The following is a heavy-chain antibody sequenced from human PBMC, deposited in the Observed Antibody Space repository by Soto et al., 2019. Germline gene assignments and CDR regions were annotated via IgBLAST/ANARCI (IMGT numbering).Heavy chain of an antibody. CDR3: ARARASGYCSSTSCYYWFDP. V-gene: IGHV3-11*01. CDR2: ISSSGSTI. D-gene: IGHD2-2*01. CDR1: GFTFSDYY. Sequence: QVQLVESGGGLVKPGGSLRLSCAASGFTFSDYYMSWIRQAPGKGLEWVSYISSSGSTIYYADSVKGRFTISRDNAKNSLYLQMNSLRAEDTAVYYCARARASGYCSSTSCYYWFDPWGQGTLVTVSS. J-gene: IGHJ5*02.